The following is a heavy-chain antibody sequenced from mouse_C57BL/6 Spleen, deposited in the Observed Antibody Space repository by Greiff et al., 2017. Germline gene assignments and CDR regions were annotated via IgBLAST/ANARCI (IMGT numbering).Heavy chain of an antibody. CDR2: ISDGGSYT. Sequence: EVHLVESGGGLVKPGGSLKLSCAASGFTFSSYAMSWVRQTPEKRLEWVATISDGGSYTYYPDNVKGRFTISRDNTNNNLYLQMSHLKSEDTAMYYCARAAYYYAMDYWGQGTSVTVSS. CDR3: ARAAYYYAMDY. D-gene: IGHD6-1*01. CDR1: GFTFSSYA. V-gene: IGHV5-4*01. J-gene: IGHJ4*01.